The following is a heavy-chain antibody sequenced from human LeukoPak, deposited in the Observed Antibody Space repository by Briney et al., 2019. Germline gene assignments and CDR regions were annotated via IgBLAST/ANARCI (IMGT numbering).Heavy chain of an antibody. J-gene: IGHJ5*01. V-gene: IGHV3-66*01. Sequence: GGSLRLSCSASGFTVSSNYMSWVRQAPGKGLEWVSVIYSGGSTYYADSVKGRFTISRDNSKNTLYLQMNSLRAEDTAWYYCGRDYYDGSGFESWGQGTLVTVSS. CDR1: GFTVSSNY. CDR3: GRDYYDGSGFES. D-gene: IGHD3-22*01. CDR2: IYSGGST.